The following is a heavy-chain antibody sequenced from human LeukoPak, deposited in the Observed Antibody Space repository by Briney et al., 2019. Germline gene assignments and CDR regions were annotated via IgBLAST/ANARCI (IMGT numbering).Heavy chain of an antibody. V-gene: IGHV3-66*01. CDR1: GFTVSSNY. CDR3: ARVSLYYYGMDV. J-gene: IGHJ6*02. Sequence: GGSLRLSCAASGFTVSSNYMSWVRQAPGKGLEWVSVIYSGGSTYYADSVKGRFTISRDNSKNTLYLQMNSLRAEDTAVYYCARVSLYYYGMDVWGQGTTVTVSS. CDR2: IYSGGST.